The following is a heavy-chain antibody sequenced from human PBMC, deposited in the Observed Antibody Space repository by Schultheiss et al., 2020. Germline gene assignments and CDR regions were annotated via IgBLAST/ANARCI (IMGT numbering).Heavy chain of an antibody. CDR2: ISSSSSTI. CDR3: ARGTRINCSGGSCSHYYYYYMEV. CDR1: GFTFSSYS. J-gene: IGHJ6*03. V-gene: IGHV3-48*02. D-gene: IGHD2-15*01. Sequence: GGSLRLSCAASGFTFSSYSMNWVRQAPGKGLEWVSYISSSSSTIYYADSVKGRFTISRDNAKNSLYLQMNSLRDEDTAVYYCARGTRINCSGGSCSHYYYYYMEVWGKGTTVTVAS.